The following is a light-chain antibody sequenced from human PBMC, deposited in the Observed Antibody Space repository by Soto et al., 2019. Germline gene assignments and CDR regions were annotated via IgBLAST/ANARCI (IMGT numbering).Light chain of an antibody. Sequence: QAVVTQPPSVSAAPGQKVTISCSGSSSNIGNKYVSWYQQFPGTAPRLLIYDNNERPSGIPDRFSGSKSGTSATLGITGLQTGDEADYYCGTWDNSLSAVVFGGGTKLTVL. V-gene: IGLV1-51*01. CDR1: SSNIGNKY. CDR2: DNN. CDR3: GTWDNSLSAVV. J-gene: IGLJ2*01.